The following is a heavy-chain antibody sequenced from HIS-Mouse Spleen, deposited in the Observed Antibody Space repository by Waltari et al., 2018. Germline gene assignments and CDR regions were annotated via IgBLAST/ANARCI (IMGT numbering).Heavy chain of an antibody. J-gene: IGHJ4*02. Sequence: QVQLQESCTGLVEPSEPLSPTCSVSGGSISSYYWSWIRQPPGKGLEWIGYIYYSGSTNYNPSLKSRVTISVDTSKNQFSLKLSSVTAADTAVYYCARDSSGLFDYWGQGTLVTVSS. CDR3: ARDSSGLFDY. CDR1: GGSISSYY. V-gene: IGHV4-59*01. CDR2: IYYSGST. D-gene: IGHD6-19*01.